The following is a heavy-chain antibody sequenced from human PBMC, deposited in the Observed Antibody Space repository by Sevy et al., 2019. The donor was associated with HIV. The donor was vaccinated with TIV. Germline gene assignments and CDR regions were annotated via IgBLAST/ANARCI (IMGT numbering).Heavy chain of an antibody. D-gene: IGHD3-3*01. Sequence: GGSLRLSCAASGFTFSDYGMHWVRQAPGKGLEWVPLISHDGSNKQYTDSVKGRFTISRDNSKTTLYLQMNSLRAEDTAVYYCAKDFDFWSLFDYWGQGTLVTVSS. CDR3: AKDFDFWSLFDY. CDR1: GFTFSDYG. J-gene: IGHJ4*02. CDR2: ISHDGSNK. V-gene: IGHV3-30*18.